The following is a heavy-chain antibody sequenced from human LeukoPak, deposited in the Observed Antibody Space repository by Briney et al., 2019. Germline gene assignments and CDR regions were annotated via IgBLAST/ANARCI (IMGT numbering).Heavy chain of an antibody. CDR2: IYYGGST. J-gene: IGHJ4*02. CDR3: ARASDHTVDY. CDR1: GGSISSSSYS. V-gene: IGHV4-39*07. D-gene: IGHD2-8*02. Sequence: SETLSLTCTVSGGSISSSSYSWGWIRQPPGKGLERIATIYYGGSTYYNPSLKSRVTISIDTSKTQFSLKLSSVTAADTAVYYCARASDHTVDYWGQGTLVTVSS.